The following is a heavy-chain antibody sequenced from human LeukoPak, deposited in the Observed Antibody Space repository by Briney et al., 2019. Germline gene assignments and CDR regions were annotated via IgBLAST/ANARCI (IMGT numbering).Heavy chain of an antibody. CDR1: GGSISSGGYY. V-gene: IGHV4-61*08. CDR3: ARDHYDSSGYYSFDY. D-gene: IGHD3-22*01. Sequence: ASQTLSLTCTVSGGSISSGGYYWSWIRQPPGKGLEWIGYIYYSGSTNYNPSLKSRVTISVDTTKNQFSLKLSSVTAADTAVYYCARDHYDSSGYYSFDYWGQGTLVTVSS. CDR2: IYYSGST. J-gene: IGHJ4*02.